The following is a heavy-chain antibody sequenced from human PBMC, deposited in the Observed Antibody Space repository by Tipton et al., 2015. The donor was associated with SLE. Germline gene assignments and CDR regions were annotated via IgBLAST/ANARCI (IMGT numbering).Heavy chain of an antibody. CDR3: ARLRGTYYFDY. Sequence: TLSLTCTVSGGSISSGGYSWSWIRQPPGKGLEWIGYIYHSGSTYYNPSLKSRVTISVDRSKNQFSLKLSSVTAADTAVYYCARLRGTYYFDYWGQGTLVIVSS. V-gene: IGHV4-30-2*01. D-gene: IGHD3-16*01. CDR1: GGSISSGGYS. J-gene: IGHJ4*02. CDR2: IYHSGST.